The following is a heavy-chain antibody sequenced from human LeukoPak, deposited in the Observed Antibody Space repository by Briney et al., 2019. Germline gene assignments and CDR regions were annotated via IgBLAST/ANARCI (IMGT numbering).Heavy chain of an antibody. CDR3: VRGAVTGQQCDN. CDR2: ITSDGYTT. V-gene: IGHV3-74*01. Sequence: GGSLRLSCAASGFGFSNHWMHWVRQVPGEGLVWVSRITSDGYTTNYADSVKGRFTISRDNAKNTLYLQMNSLRDEGTAVYYCVRGAVTGQQCDNWGQGTLVTVSS. J-gene: IGHJ4*02. D-gene: IGHD2-21*02. CDR1: GFGFSNHW.